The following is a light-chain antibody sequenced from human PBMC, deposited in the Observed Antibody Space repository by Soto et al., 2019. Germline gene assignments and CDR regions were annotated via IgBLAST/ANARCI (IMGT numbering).Light chain of an antibody. CDR1: SSDVAGSDY. J-gene: IGLJ2*01. CDR2: EVT. V-gene: IGLV2-8*01. Sequence: QCVLTQPPSASGAPGQSVTISYTGTSSDVAGSDYVSWYQQHPGKAPKLIIYEVTKRPAGVPDRFSGSKSGNTASLTVSGLQADDESYYYCSSFARGDNPHVLFGGGTKVTVL. CDR3: SSFARGDNPHVL.